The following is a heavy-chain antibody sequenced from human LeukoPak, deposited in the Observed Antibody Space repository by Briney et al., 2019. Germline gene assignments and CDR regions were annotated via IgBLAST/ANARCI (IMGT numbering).Heavy chain of an antibody. CDR1: GFTFSNYA. J-gene: IGHJ5*02. CDR2: ISASGAST. Sequence: GGSLRLSCAGSGFTFSNYAMSWVRQAPGKGLEWVSAISASGASTYYADSVKGRFTISRDNSKNTLYVQMNSLRAEGTAVYYCAKGGSVTRDNCFDPWGQGTLVIVSS. V-gene: IGHV3-23*01. CDR3: AKGGSVTRDNCFDP. D-gene: IGHD4-17*01.